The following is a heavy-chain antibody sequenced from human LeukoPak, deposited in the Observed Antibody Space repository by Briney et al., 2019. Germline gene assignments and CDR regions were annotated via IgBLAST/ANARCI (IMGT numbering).Heavy chain of an antibody. Sequence: PSETLPLTCTVSGGSISSYYWSWIRQPPGKGLEWIGYIYYSGSTNYNPSLKSRVTISVDTSKNQFSLKLSSVTAADTAVYYCARCSSGWYEDYWGQGTLVTVSS. V-gene: IGHV4-59*08. CDR2: IYYSGST. D-gene: IGHD6-19*01. CDR1: GGSISSYY. CDR3: ARCSSGWYEDY. J-gene: IGHJ4*02.